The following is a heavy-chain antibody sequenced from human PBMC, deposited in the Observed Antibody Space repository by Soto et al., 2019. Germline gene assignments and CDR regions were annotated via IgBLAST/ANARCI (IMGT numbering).Heavy chain of an antibody. CDR3: ARNPSGSSFDY. Sequence: QVQLVQSGVEVKKPGASVKVSCQASGYTFLSYGISWVRQAPGQGLEWVGWISAYSGNTDYAQRLQDRVTLTTDTSTSTAHMELRNLRSDDTAVYYCARNPSGSSFDYWGQGTLVTVSS. CDR1: GYTFLSYG. J-gene: IGHJ4*02. CDR2: ISAYSGNT. D-gene: IGHD1-26*01. V-gene: IGHV1-18*01.